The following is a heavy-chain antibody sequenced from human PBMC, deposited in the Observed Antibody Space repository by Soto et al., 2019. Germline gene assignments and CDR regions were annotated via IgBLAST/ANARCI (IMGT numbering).Heavy chain of an antibody. CDR2: IRSKANSYAT. J-gene: IGHJ6*03. V-gene: IGHV3-73*01. Sequence: GGSLRLSCAASGFTFSGSAMHWVRQASGKGLEWVGRIRSKANSYATAYAASVKGRFTISRDDSKNTAYLQMNSLKTEDTAVYYCTRSDDYSNYYYYYYYMDVWGKGTTVTVSS. CDR3: TRSDDYSNYYYYYYYMDV. CDR1: GFTFSGSA. D-gene: IGHD4-4*01.